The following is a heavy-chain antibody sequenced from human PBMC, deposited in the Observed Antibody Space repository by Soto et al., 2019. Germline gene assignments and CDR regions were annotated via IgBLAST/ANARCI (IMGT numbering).Heavy chain of an antibody. CDR1: GGSFCGYY. CDR3: AREGNDYDYYYYTDV. J-gene: IGHJ6*03. Sequence: SVPLSVTCAVDGGSFCGYYWSGIRQPPGKGLEWIGEINHSGSTNYNPSLKSRVTISVDTSKNQFSLKLSSVTAADTAVYYCAREGNDYDYYYYTDVWGKGTTVTVSS. V-gene: IGHV4-34*01. CDR2: INHSGST.